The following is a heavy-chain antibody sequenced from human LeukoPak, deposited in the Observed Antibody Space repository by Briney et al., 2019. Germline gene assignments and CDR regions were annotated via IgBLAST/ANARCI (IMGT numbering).Heavy chain of an antibody. D-gene: IGHD3-10*01. CDR1: GSTFSSYA. CDR3: ARGTYYYGSGWTTGANYYMDV. Sequence: GRSLRLSCAASGSTFSSYAMHWVRQAPGKGLEYVSAISSNGGSTYHANSVKGRFTISRDNSKNTLYLQMGSLRAEDMAVYYCARGTYYYGSGWTTGANYYMDVWGKGTTVTVSS. CDR2: ISSNGGST. J-gene: IGHJ6*03. V-gene: IGHV3-64*01.